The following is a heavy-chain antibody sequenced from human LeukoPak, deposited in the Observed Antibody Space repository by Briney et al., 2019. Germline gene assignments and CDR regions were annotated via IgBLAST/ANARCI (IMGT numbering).Heavy chain of an antibody. V-gene: IGHV3-23*01. Sequence: GSLRLSCAASGSTFNDFAMTWVRQAPGKGLEWVSTIAGAGTYYADSVKGRFIISRDNSKNMLYLQLNSLRADDTAMYYCARNLGPWHVRGHGTMVTVSS. CDR2: IAGAGT. CDR1: GSTFNDFA. CDR3: ARNLGPWHV. D-gene: IGHD3-16*01. J-gene: IGHJ3*01.